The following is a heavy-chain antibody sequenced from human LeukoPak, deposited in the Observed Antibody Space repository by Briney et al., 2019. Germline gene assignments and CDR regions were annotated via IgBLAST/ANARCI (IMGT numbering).Heavy chain of an antibody. CDR3: ARWAYCGGDCYSQDGSWFDP. Sequence: SETPSLTCTVSGGSISSYYWSWIRQPPGKGLEWIGYIYYSGSTNYNPSLKSRVTISVDTSKNQFSLKLSSVTAADTAVYYCARWAYCGGDCYSQDGSWFDPWGQETLVTVSS. J-gene: IGHJ5*02. CDR2: IYYSGST. V-gene: IGHV4-59*01. CDR1: GGSISSYY. D-gene: IGHD2-21*02.